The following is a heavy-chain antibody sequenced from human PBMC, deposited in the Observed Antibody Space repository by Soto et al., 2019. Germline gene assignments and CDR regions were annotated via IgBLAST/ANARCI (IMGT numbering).Heavy chain of an antibody. V-gene: IGHV4-39*01. CDR3: ARIRLSSSLRIDY. CDR1: GGSISSSSYY. D-gene: IGHD6-6*01. CDR2: IYYSGST. J-gene: IGHJ4*02. Sequence: SETLSLTCTVSGGSISSSSYYWGWIRQPPGKGLEWIGCIYYSGSTYYNPSLKSRVTIFVDTSKNRFSLKLSSVTAADTAVYYCARIRLSSSLRIDYWGQGTLVTVSS.